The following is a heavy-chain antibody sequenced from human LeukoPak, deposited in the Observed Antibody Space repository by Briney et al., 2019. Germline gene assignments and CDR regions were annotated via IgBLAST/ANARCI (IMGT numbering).Heavy chain of an antibody. CDR3: ARGEGVVVFSGYYGMDV. CDR1: GGSFSGYY. Sequence: SETLSLTCAVYGGSFSGYYWSWIRQPPGKGLEWIGEINHSGSTNYNPSLKSRVTISVDTSKNQFSLKLSSVTAADTAVYYCARGEGVVVFSGYYGMDVWGQGTTVTVSS. CDR2: INHSGST. J-gene: IGHJ6*02. D-gene: IGHD2-21*01. V-gene: IGHV4-34*01.